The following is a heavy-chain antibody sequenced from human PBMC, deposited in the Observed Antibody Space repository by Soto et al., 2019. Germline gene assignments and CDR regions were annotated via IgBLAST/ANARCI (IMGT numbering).Heavy chain of an antibody. D-gene: IGHD2-15*01. J-gene: IGHJ6*02. Sequence: SETLSLTCAVYGGSVNGYYWNWIRQPPGKGLEWIGEINHTGGTHYNPSLKSRVTLSVDTSKNQFSVRLNSVTASDTAVYYCAPLSVSLSGPYGIHVWGQGTTVTVSS. CDR2: INHTGGT. CDR3: APLSVSLSGPYGIHV. V-gene: IGHV4-34*01. CDR1: GGSVNGYY.